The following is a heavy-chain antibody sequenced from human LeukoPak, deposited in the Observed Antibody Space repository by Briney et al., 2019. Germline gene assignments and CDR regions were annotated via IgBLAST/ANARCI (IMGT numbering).Heavy chain of an antibody. J-gene: IGHJ3*02. CDR2: IIPIFGTA. CDR1: GGTFSSYA. Sequence: ASVKVSCKASGGTFSSYAISWVRQAPGQGLEWMGGIIPIFGTANYAQKLQGRVTMTTDTSTSTAYMELRSLRSDDTAVYYCASSYDSSGYYSLFAFDIWGQGTMVTVSS. V-gene: IGHV1-69*05. D-gene: IGHD3-22*01. CDR3: ASSYDSSGYYSLFAFDI.